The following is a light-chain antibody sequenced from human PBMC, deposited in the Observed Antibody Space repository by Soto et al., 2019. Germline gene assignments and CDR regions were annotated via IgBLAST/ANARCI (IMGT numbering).Light chain of an antibody. V-gene: IGKV3-15*01. J-gene: IGKJ2*01. CDR3: QQYNNWPPYP. Sequence: EIVMTQSPATLSVSPGERATLSCRASQSVSNNLAWYQQKPGQAPRLLIYGASTRATGIPARFSGSGSGTEFTLTISSLQSEDVAVYYCQQYNNWPPYPFGQGTKLEIK. CDR2: GAS. CDR1: QSVSNN.